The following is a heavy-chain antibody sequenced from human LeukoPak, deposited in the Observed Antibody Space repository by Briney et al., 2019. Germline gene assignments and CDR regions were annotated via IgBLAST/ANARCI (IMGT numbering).Heavy chain of an antibody. CDR1: GFTVRNNY. D-gene: IGHD4-17*01. CDR3: ATTVTTLYYFDY. CDR2: ISGSGGST. J-gene: IGHJ4*02. V-gene: IGHV3-23*01. Sequence: GGSLRLSCAASGFTVRNNYMSWVRQAPGKGLEWVSAISGSGGSTYYADSVKGRFTISRDNSKNTLYLQMNSLRAEDTAVYYCATTVTTLYYFDYWGQGTLVTVSA.